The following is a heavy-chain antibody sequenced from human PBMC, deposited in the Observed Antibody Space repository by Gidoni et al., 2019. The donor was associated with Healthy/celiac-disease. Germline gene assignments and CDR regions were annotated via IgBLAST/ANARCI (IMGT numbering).Heavy chain of an antibody. CDR1: GFTFSSYA. V-gene: IGHV3-23*04. J-gene: IGHJ4*02. CDR2: ISGSGGST. CDR3: AKGGLDDFWSGYYGDGSNSGLDY. D-gene: IGHD3-3*01. Sequence: EVQLVESGGGLVQPGGSLRLSCAASGFTFSSYAMRWVRQAPGKGLGGVSAISGSGGSTYYADSVKGRFTISRDNSKNTLYLQMNSLRAEDTAVYYCAKGGLDDFWSGYYGDGSNSGLDYWGQGTLVTVSS.